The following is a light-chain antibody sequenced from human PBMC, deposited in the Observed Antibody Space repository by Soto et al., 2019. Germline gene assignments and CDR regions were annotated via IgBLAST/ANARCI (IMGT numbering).Light chain of an antibody. CDR1: SSDVGGYNY. CDR3: SSYTSSSISYV. CDR2: EVS. V-gene: IGLV2-14*01. J-gene: IGLJ1*01. Sequence: QSLLTQPASVSGSPGQSITISCTGTSSDVGGYNYVSWYQQHPGKAPKLMIYEVSNRPSGVSNRFSGSKSGNTASLTISGLQAEDEADYYCSSYTSSSISYVFGTGTKVTVL.